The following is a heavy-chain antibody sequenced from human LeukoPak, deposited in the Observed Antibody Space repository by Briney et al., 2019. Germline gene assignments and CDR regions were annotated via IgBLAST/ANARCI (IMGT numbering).Heavy chain of an antibody. CDR3: AKEHLLNKVILDAFDI. J-gene: IGHJ3*02. V-gene: IGHV3-23*01. D-gene: IGHD1/OR15-1a*01. CDR1: GFTFSSYA. Sequence: GESLRLACAAYGFTFSSYAMSWVRQAPGKGLEWVSSISGSGGSTYHGDSVKGRFSISRDNSKNTLYLQMNSLRAEDTAVYYCAKEHLLNKVILDAFDIWGQGTMVTVSS. CDR2: ISGSGGST.